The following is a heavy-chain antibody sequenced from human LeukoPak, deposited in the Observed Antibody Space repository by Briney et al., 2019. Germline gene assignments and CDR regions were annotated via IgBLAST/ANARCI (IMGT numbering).Heavy chain of an antibody. CDR3: ARLAYCSNDVCYSNYYYSMDV. Sequence: GESLKISCKGSGYTFSSYWIGWVRQMPGKGLEWMGIIYPDDSDTRYSPSYQGQVTISADKSISTAYLQWSSLKASDTAMYYCARLAYCSNDVCYSNYYYSMDVWGKGTTVTVSS. D-gene: IGHD2-8*01. J-gene: IGHJ6*03. CDR1: GYTFSSYW. CDR2: IYPDDSDT. V-gene: IGHV5-51*01.